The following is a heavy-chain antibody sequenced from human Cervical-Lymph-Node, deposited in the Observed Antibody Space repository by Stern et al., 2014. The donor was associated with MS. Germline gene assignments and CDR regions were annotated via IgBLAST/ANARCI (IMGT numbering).Heavy chain of an antibody. V-gene: IGHV1-46*01. CDR3: ARDGGTIWDQKYYLDY. J-gene: IGHJ4*02. CDR2: ITPSGGSP. D-gene: IGHD1-7*01. Sequence: QVQLVQSGAEVKKPGASVKVSCKAFGYTFTRYCMHWVRQAPGQGLEWIGMITPSGGSPTYAQKFQGRVTMTRDTSTNTVYMDLSSLKSEDTAVYSCARDGGTIWDQKYYLDYWGQGALVTVSS. CDR1: GYTFTRYC.